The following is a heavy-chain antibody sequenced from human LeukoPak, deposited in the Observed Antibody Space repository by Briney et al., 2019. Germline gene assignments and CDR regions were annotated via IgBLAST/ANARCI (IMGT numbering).Heavy chain of an antibody. V-gene: IGHV3-23*01. CDR3: AKLRMAAAGTNFDY. J-gene: IGHJ4*02. CDR1: GFTFSSYS. CDR2: ISGSGGST. Sequence: GGSLRLSCAASGFTFSSYSMNWVRQAPGKGLEWVSAISGSGGSTYYADSVKGRFTISRDNSKNTLYLQMNSLRAEDTAVYYCAKLRMAAAGTNFDYWGQGTLVTVSS. D-gene: IGHD6-13*01.